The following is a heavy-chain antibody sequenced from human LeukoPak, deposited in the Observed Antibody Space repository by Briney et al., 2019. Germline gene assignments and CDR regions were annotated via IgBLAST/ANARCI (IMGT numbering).Heavy chain of an antibody. CDR2: ISYSGST. D-gene: IGHD6-19*01. J-gene: IGHJ4*02. Sequence: PSETLSLTCTVSGGSISSSSYYWGWIRQPPGKGLEWIGSISYSGSTYYNPSLRSRVTISLDTSKNQFSLNLSSVTAADTAVYYCARFFSGWSLFDYWGQGTLVTVSS. V-gene: IGHV4-39*07. CDR1: GGSISSSSYY. CDR3: ARFFSGWSLFDY.